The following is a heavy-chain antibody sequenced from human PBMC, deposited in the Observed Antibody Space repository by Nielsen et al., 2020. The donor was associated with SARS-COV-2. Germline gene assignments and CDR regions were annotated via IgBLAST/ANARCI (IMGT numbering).Heavy chain of an antibody. Sequence: SETLSLTCTVSGASMRSFYWSWIRQPPGKGLEWIGYIYYSGSANYNPSLKSRVTISVDTSKNQFSLKLSSVTAADTAVYYCARGSYYYDSSGYYSYYFDYWGQGTLVTVSS. CDR1: GASMRSFY. J-gene: IGHJ4*02. D-gene: IGHD3-22*01. V-gene: IGHV4-59*12. CDR3: ARGSYYYDSSGYYSYYFDY. CDR2: IYYSGSA.